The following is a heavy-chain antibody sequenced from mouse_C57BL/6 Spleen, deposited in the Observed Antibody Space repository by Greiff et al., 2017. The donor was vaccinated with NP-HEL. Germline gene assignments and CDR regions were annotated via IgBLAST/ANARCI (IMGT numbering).Heavy chain of an antibody. V-gene: IGHV1-39*01. CDR1: GYSFTDYN. CDR3: ARWGYYGSDYAMDY. Sequence: VQLQQSGPELVKPGASVKISCKASGYSFTDYNMNWVKQSNGKSLEWIGVINPNYGTTSYNQKFKGKATLTVDQSSSTAYMQRNSLTSEDSAVYYCARWGYYGSDYAMDYWGQGTSVTVSS. D-gene: IGHD1-1*01. J-gene: IGHJ4*01. CDR2: INPNYGTT.